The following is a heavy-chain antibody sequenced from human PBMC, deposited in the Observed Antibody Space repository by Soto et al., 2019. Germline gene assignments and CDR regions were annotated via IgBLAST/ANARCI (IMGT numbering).Heavy chain of an antibody. J-gene: IGHJ5*02. V-gene: IGHV4-30-4*01. CDR2: IYYSGST. CDR3: AREGETYSSTWRGNWLDP. Sequence: SETLSLTCTVSGGSISSGDYYWSWIRQPPGKGLEWIGYIYYSGSTYYNPSLKSRVTISVDTSKNQFSLKLSSVTAADTAVYYCAREGETYSSTWRGNWLDPWGEGTMVTVYS. D-gene: IGHD6-13*01. CDR1: GGSISSGDYY.